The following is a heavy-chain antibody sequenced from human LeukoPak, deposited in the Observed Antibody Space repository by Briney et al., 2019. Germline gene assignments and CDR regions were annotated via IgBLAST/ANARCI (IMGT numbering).Heavy chain of an antibody. CDR2: IYYSGST. Sequence: SETLSLTCTVSGGSISSSSYYWGWIRQPPGKGLEWIGSIYYSGSTYYNPSLKSRVTISVDTSKNQFSLKLSSVTAADTAVYYCVRSNWNDPYDYWGQGTLVTVSS. J-gene: IGHJ4*02. D-gene: IGHD1-1*01. CDR3: VRSNWNDPYDY. CDR1: GGSISSSSYY. V-gene: IGHV4-39*01.